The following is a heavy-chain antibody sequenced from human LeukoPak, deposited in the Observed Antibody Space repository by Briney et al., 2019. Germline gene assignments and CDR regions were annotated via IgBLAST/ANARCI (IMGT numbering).Heavy chain of an antibody. CDR2: INPNTGDT. D-gene: IGHD1-26*01. CDR1: GYTFTGYY. J-gene: IGHJ3*02. V-gene: IGHV1-2*02. Sequence: ASVKVSCKASGYTFTGYYMHWVRQAPGQGLEWMGWINPNTGDTNYAQKFQGRVTMTTDTSLNTAYMDLSRLKSDDTAVYYCARASYTGSWDSFDIWGQGTMVTVSS. CDR3: ARASYTGSWDSFDI.